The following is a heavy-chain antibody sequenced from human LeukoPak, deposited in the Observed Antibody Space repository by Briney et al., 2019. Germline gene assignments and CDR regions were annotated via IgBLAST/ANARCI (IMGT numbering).Heavy chain of an antibody. Sequence: PSQTLSLTCAVSGGSISSGGYSWSWIRQPPGKGLEWIGYIYHSGNTYYNPSLKSRVTISVHRSKNPFSLKLSSVTAADTAVYYCAGSAIPFQFDYSGHRTLVTASS. CDR1: GGSISSGGYS. CDR2: IYHSGNT. V-gene: IGHV4-30-2*01. D-gene: IGHD2-2*01. J-gene: IGHJ4*03. CDR3: AGSAIPFQFDY.